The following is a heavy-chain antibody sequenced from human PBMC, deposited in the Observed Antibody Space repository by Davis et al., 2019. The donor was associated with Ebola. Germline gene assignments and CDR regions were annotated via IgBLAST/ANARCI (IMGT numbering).Heavy chain of an antibody. CDR2: IWSDGNYR. Sequence: PGGSLRLSCEASGFTFSNSGMHWVRQATGRGLEWVAVIWSDGNYRLYADSVRGRFTISRDNSKNTLYLQMNSLRAEDTAVYYCAKDRRQLVGPESWGQGTLVTVSS. J-gene: IGHJ4*02. CDR1: GFTFSNSG. V-gene: IGHV3-33*06. D-gene: IGHD6-6*01. CDR3: AKDRRQLVGPES.